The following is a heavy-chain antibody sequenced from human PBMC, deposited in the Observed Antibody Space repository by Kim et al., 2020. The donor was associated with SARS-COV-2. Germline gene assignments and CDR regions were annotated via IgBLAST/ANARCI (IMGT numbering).Heavy chain of an antibody. J-gene: IGHJ4*02. Sequence: QKFPGRVTMNEDTSTDTAYMGLSSLRSEDTAVYYCATGTDVDTAMGPFDYWGQGTLVTVSS. V-gene: IGHV1-24*01. CDR3: ATGTDVDTAMGPFDY. D-gene: IGHD5-18*01.